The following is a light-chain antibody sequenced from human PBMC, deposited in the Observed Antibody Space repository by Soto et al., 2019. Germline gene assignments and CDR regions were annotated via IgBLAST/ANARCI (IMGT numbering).Light chain of an antibody. Sequence: IQLTQTPSSLSACVGDRVTVTCRASQGISSFLAWYQQKPGKAPKLLIYAASSLQSGVPSRFSGSGFVTDFTLTITSLQPEDFATYYCQQVESYPSTFGGGTKVDIK. CDR1: QGISSF. V-gene: IGKV1-9*01. CDR2: AAS. CDR3: QQVESYPST. J-gene: IGKJ4*01.